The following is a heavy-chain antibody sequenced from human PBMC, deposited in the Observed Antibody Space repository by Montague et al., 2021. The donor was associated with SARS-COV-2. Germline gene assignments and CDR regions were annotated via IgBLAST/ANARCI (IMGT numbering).Heavy chain of an antibody. CDR3: ARLPYILPGYAYFDF. J-gene: IGHJ4*02. CDR1: GDSISSYY. D-gene: IGHD3-9*01. CDR2: IYYSGST. Sequence: SETLSLTCTVSGDSISSYYWSWIRRPPGKGPEWLGYIYYSGSTNXXPSLKSRVTISVDTSKNQFSLRLSSVTAADTAVYYCARLPYILPGYAYFDFWGQGSLVIVSS. V-gene: IGHV4-59*08.